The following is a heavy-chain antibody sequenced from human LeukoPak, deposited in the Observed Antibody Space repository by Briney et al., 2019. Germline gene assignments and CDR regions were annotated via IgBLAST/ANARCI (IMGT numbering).Heavy chain of an antibody. CDR2: INPNSGGT. Sequence: ASVKVSCKASGYTFTGYYMHWVRQARGQGLEWMGWINPNSGGTNYAQKFQGRVTMTRDTSISTAYMELSRLRSDDTAVYYCARERSYYSSSLAFDYWGQGTLVTVSS. J-gene: IGHJ4*02. CDR3: ARERSYYSSSLAFDY. V-gene: IGHV1-2*02. D-gene: IGHD6-6*01. CDR1: GYTFTGYY.